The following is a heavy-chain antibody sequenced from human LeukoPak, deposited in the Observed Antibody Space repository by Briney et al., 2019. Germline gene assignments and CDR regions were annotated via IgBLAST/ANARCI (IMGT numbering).Heavy chain of an antibody. CDR2: IYTSGGT. V-gene: IGHV4-4*07. CDR1: GGSISSYY. D-gene: IGHD2-2*01. Sequence: SETLSLTCTVSGGSISSYYWSWIRQPAGKGLEWIGRIYTSGGTNYNPSLKSRVTMSVDTSKNQFSLKLSSVTAADTAVYYCARALVVPAASDAFDIWGQGTMVTVSS. J-gene: IGHJ3*02. CDR3: ARALVVPAASDAFDI.